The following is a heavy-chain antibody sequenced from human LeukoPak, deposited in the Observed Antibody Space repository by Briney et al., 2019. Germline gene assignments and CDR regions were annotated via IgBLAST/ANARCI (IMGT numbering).Heavy chain of an antibody. V-gene: IGHV1-2*02. D-gene: IGHD3-9*01. CDR3: ARVLFNSGYDY. CDR1: GSTFTGAY. CDR2: INPNSGET. J-gene: IGHJ4*02. Sequence: ASVKVSCKTSGSTFTGAYIHWVRQAPGQGLEWMGWINPNSGETKFAQKFQGRVTMTRDTSISTVYMDLGGLRSDDTAVYYCARVLFNSGYDYWGQGSLVTVSS.